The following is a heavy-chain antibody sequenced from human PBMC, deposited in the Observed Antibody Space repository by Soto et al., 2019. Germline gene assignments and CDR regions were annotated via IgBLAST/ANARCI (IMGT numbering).Heavy chain of an antibody. D-gene: IGHD6-6*01. Sequence: GGSLRLSCAASGFTFSSYGMHWVRQAPGKGLEWVAVISYDGSNKYYADSVKGRFTISRDNSKNTLYLQMNSLRAEDTAVYYCAKESGSSVNYYYYYYMDVWGKGTTVTVSS. J-gene: IGHJ6*03. CDR1: GFTFSSYG. CDR2: ISYDGSNK. V-gene: IGHV3-30*18. CDR3: AKESGSSVNYYYYYYMDV.